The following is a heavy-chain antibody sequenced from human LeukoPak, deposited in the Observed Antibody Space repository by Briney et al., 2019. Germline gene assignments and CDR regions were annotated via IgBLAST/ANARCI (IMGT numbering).Heavy chain of an antibody. V-gene: IGHV1-2*02. CDR2: INPNSGGT. CDR1: GYTFTGYY. CDR3: ARSPGDYYYYMDV. Sequence: VASVKVSCKASGYTFTGYYMHWVRQVPGQGLEWMGWINPNSGGTNYAQKFQGRVTMTRDTSISTAYMELSRLRSDDTAVYYCARSPGDYYYYMDVWGKGTTVTVSS. D-gene: IGHD3-10*01. J-gene: IGHJ6*03.